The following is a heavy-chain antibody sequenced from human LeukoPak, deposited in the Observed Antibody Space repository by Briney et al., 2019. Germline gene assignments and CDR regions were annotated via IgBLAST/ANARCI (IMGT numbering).Heavy chain of an antibody. D-gene: IGHD6-19*01. J-gene: IGHJ4*02. CDR2: IYDRGSI. V-gene: IGHV4-59*08. Sequence: SETLSLTCTVSGGSISGYYWNWIRQPPGKGLEWIGYIYDRGSIIYNPSLKSRVTISVDTSKNQLSVKLTSVTAADTAVYYCARGRRAGSGWPFFDSWGQGTLVSVSS. CDR3: ARGRRAGSGWPFFDS. CDR1: GGSISGYY.